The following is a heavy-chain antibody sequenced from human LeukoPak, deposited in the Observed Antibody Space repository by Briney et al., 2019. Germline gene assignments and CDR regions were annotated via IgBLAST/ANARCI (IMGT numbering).Heavy chain of an antibody. J-gene: IGHJ5*02. CDR2: IYYSGST. V-gene: IGHV4-39*01. CDR3: ARQGGLLNYDFWSGYSTNWFDP. D-gene: IGHD3-3*01. Sequence: PSETLSFTCTVSGGSISSSSYYWGWIRQPPGKGLEWIGSIYYSGSTYYNPSLKSRVTISVDTSKNQFSLKLSSVTAADTAVYYCARQGGLLNYDFWSGYSTNWFDPWGQGTLVTVSS. CDR1: GGSISSSSYY.